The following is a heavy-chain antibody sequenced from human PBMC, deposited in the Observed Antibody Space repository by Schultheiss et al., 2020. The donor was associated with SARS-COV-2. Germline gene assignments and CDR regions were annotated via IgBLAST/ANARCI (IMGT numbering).Heavy chain of an antibody. Sequence: GESLKISCAASGFTFSSYAMSWVRQAPGKGLEWVSAISGSGGSTYYADSVKGRFTISRHNSKNSLYLQMNSLKTEDTAVYYCTKGFDYAFDIWGQGTMVTVSS. D-gene: IGHD3-9*01. CDR1: GFTFSSYA. J-gene: IGHJ3*02. CDR2: ISGSGGST. V-gene: IGHV3-23*01. CDR3: TKGFDYAFDI.